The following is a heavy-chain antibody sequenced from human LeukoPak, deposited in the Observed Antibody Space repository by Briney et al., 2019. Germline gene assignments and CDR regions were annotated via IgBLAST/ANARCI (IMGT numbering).Heavy chain of an antibody. CDR2: IHYSGST. V-gene: IGHV4-59*08. D-gene: IGHD3-3*01. J-gene: IGHJ4*02. CDR3: ARVGGDFWSGLVAYYFDY. Sequence: SETLSLTCTVSGGAVSSYYWSWIRQPPGKGLEWIGYIHYSGSTNYNPSLKSRVTISVDTSKNQFSLKLSSVTAADTAVYYCARVGGDFWSGLVAYYFDYWGQGTLVTVSS. CDR1: GGAVSSYY.